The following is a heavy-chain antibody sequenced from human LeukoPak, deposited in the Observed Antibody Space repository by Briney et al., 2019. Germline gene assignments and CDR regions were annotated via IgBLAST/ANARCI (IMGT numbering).Heavy chain of an antibody. CDR3: ARHLGCSGGSCYAIGYYYYYGMDV. CDR1: GYTFTSYG. V-gene: IGHV1-18*04. J-gene: IGHJ6*04. Sequence: ASVKVSCKASGYTFTSYGISWVRQAPGQGLEWMGWISAYNGNTNYAQKLQGRVTMTTDTSTSTAYMELRSLGSDDTAVYYCARHLGCSGGSCYAIGYYYYYGMDVWGKGTTVTVSS. CDR2: ISAYNGNT. D-gene: IGHD2-15*01.